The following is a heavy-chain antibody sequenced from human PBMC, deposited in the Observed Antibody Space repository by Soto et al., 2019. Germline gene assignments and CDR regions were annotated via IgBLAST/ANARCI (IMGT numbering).Heavy chain of an antibody. CDR3: GRGSRSSSRWFDP. V-gene: IGHV4-34*01. CDR1: GGSFSGSD. CDR2: SNYSGIT. Sequence: QVQLQQWGAGLLKPSEILSLTCSVYGGSFSGSDWSEIPLPPGKRLEYRWSGIRQPPGRGLEWIGDSNYSGITGCNPALTCRVTTSVDTSKQQFSLTPADVIAADTAVYYCGRGSRSSSRWFDPWGQGTLVTVSS. D-gene: IGHD6-6*01. J-gene: IGHJ5*02.